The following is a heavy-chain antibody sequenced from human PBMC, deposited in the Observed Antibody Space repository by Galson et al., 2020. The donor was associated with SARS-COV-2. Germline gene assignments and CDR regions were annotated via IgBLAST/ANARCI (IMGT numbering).Heavy chain of an antibody. CDR3: ARRITAAGTRWFDP. CDR2: IYPGDSDT. V-gene: IGHV5-51*01. D-gene: IGHD6-13*01. CDR1: GYSFTSYW. J-gene: IGHJ5*02. Sequence: GESLKISCKGSGYSFTSYWIGWVRQMPGKGLEWMGIIYPGDSDTRYSPSFQGQVTISVDKSINTAYLQWSSLKASDTAIYYFARRITAAGTRWFDPWGQGTLVTVSS.